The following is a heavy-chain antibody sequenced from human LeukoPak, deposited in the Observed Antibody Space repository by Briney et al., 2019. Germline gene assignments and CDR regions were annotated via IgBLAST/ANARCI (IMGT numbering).Heavy chain of an antibody. CDR1: GLSFSSYT. V-gene: IGHV3-21*01. D-gene: IGHD5-24*01. J-gene: IGHJ4*02. CDR2: IRSTSSYI. CDR3: ATGDDYRTFDY. Sequence: PGGSLRLSCAASGLSFSSYTMNWVRQAPGKGLEWVSSIRSTSSYIYYADSVKARFTISRDNAKNSLYLQMNSLRAEDTAVYYCATGDDYRTFDYWGQGTLVTVSS.